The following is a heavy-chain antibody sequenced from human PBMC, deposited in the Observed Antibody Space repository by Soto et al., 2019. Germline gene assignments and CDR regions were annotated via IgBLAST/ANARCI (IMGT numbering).Heavy chain of an antibody. CDR2: IYSSGST. J-gene: IGHJ5*02. CDR1: GGSISSYF. CDR3: ARSTGAEFDP. V-gene: IGHV4-59*01. D-gene: IGHD3-10*01. Sequence: PSETLSLTCTVSGGSISSYFWSWIRQPPGKGLEWFGYIYSSGSTNYNPSLKSRVTISLDTSNNHFSLKLSSVTVADTAVYYCARSTGAEFDPWGQGTLVTVSS.